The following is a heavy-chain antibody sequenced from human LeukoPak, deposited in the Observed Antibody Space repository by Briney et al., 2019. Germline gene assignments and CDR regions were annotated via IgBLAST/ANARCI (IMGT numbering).Heavy chain of an antibody. V-gene: IGHV1-69*13. J-gene: IGHJ4*02. CDR3: ASTMVRGAEFDY. D-gene: IGHD3-10*01. CDR1: GYTFTSYD. Sequence: GASVKVSCKASGYTFTSYDISWVRQAPGQGLEWMGGIIPIFGTANYAQKFQGRVTITADESTSTAYMELSSLRSEDTAVYYCASTMVRGAEFDYWGQGTLVTVSS. CDR2: IIPIFGTA.